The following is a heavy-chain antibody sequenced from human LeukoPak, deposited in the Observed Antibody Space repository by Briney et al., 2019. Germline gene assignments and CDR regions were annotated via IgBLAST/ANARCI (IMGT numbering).Heavy chain of an antibody. D-gene: IGHD2-8*01. CDR3: ARDLQVYARERYYYYYMDV. CDR1: GLTFSDYY. J-gene: IGHJ6*03. Sequence: GGSLRLSCAASGLTFSDYYMSWIRQAPGKGLEWVSYISSSGSTIYYADSVKGRFTISRDNAKNSLYLQMNSLRAEDTAVYYCARDLQVYARERYYYYYMDVWGKGTTVTVSS. CDR2: ISSSGSTI. V-gene: IGHV3-11*01.